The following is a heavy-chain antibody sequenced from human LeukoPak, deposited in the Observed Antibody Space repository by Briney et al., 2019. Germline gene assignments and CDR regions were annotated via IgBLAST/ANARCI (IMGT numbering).Heavy chain of an antibody. V-gene: IGHV3-33*08. Sequence: GGSLRLSCAASGFTFSSYGMHWVRQAPGKGLEWVAVIWYGGSNKYYADSVKGRFTISRDNAKNSLYLQMNSLRAEDTAVYYCARELNGITIFGVVNHYYMDVWGKGTTVTVSS. D-gene: IGHD3-3*01. CDR3: ARELNGITIFGVVNHYYMDV. CDR1: GFTFSSYG. CDR2: IWYGGSNK. J-gene: IGHJ6*03.